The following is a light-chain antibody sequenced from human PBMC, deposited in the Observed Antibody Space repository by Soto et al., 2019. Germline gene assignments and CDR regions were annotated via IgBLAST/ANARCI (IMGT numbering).Light chain of an antibody. CDR2: EAS. CDR1: QSIRNY. J-gene: IGKJ5*01. V-gene: IGKV3-11*01. Sequence: EIGLTHFLATLSXSSGESSXLXCRANQSIRNYLAWYQQRPGKAPRLLIYEASRRETGIPARFSGSGSGTDFTLTISSLEPEDFAVYYCQNRYGGPLTFGQGTRLEIK. CDR3: QNRYGGPLT.